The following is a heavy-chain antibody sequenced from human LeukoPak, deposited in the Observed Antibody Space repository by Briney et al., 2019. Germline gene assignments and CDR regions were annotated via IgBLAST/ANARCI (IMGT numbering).Heavy chain of an antibody. CDR1: GGTFSSDA. CDR2: IIPIFGTA. V-gene: IGHV1-69*05. D-gene: IGHD3-10*01. Sequence: ASVKVSCKASGGTFSSDAISWVRQAPGQGLEWMGGIIPIFGTANYAQKFQGRVTMTRDMSTSTVYMELSSLRSEDTAVYYCARRAQGSTLDFDYWGQGTLVTVSS. CDR3: ARRAQGSTLDFDY. J-gene: IGHJ4*02.